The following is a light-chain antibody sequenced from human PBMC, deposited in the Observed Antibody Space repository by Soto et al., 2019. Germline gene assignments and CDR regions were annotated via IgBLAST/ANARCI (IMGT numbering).Light chain of an antibody. J-gene: IGLJ1*01. Sequence: QSALTQPRSVSGSPEQSVTISCSGTSSDVGGYNYVSWYQQYPGAAPKLMIYDVTMRPSGVPYRFSGSKSGNTASLTISGLQAEDEADYYCCSYAGSYTFYVFGGGTKLTVL. CDR1: SSDVGGYNY. CDR2: DVT. CDR3: CSYAGSYTFYV. V-gene: IGLV2-11*01.